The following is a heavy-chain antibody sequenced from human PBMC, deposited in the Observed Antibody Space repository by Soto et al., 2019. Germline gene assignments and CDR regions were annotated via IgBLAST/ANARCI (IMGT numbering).Heavy chain of an antibody. CDR1: GFTFSSYA. V-gene: IGHV3-23*01. CDR3: AKQIPAAGSDY. Sequence: EVQLLESGGGLVQPGGSLRLSCAASGFTFSSYAMNWVRQAPGKGLEWVSAISRGGGSPYYTDSVKGRFTISRDNSKNTLNLQMNSLRAEDTAVYYCAKQIPAAGSDYWGQGTLVTVSS. CDR2: ISRGGGSP. D-gene: IGHD6-13*01. J-gene: IGHJ4*02.